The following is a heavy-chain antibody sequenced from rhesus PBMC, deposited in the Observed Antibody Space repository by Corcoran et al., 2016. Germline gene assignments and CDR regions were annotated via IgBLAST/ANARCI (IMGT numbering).Heavy chain of an antibody. CDR3: TRVYTGYSSWSRVNAFDF. J-gene: IGHJ3*01. V-gene: IGHV4-127*01. CDR1: GYSISSGYA. Sequence: QVQLQESGPGLVKPSETLSLTCAVSGYSISSGYAWGWIRPPPGKGLGWLGSIGGSSGSTNYNPSLESRVTISKDTSKQQFSLKLSSVTAADTAVYYCTRVYTGYSSWSRVNAFDFWGQGLRVTVSS. CDR2: IGGSSGST. D-gene: IGHD6-13*01.